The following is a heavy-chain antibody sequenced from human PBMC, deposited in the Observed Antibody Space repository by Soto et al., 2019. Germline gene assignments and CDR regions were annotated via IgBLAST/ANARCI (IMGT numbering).Heavy chain of an antibody. D-gene: IGHD4-17*01. CDR3: ARSDYGDYYYYYYYGMGV. CDR1: GYSFTSYW. Sequence: GESLKISCKGSGYSFTSYWISWVRQMPGKGLEWMGRIDPSDSYTNYSPSFQGHVTISADKSISTAYLQWSSLKASDTAMYYCARSDYGDYYYYYYYGMGVWGQGTTVTVSS. CDR2: IDPSDSYT. V-gene: IGHV5-10-1*01. J-gene: IGHJ6*02.